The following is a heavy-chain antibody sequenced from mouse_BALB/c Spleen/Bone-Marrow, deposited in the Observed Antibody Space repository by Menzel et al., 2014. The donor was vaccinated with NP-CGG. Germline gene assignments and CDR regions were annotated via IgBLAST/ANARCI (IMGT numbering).Heavy chain of an antibody. V-gene: IGHV1-69*02. CDR2: IEPSDSYT. J-gene: IGHJ2*02. D-gene: IGHD1-1*01. CDR3: ARGRTTVVSDY. Sequence: QVQLQQSGAEVVKPGASVKVFCKASGYTFTNYWMQWVKQRPGQGLEWIGEIEPSDSYTNYNQDFKGKATLTVDKSSSTAYMQLSSLTSEDSAVYYCARGRTTVVSDYWGQGTSLTVSS. CDR1: GYTFTNYW.